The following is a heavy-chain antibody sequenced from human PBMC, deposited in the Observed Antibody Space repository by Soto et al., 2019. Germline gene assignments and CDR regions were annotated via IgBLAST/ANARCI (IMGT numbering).Heavy chain of an antibody. J-gene: IGHJ5*02. CDR1: GGSVSSGSYY. CDR3: ARGEMATISYSNWFDP. Sequence: QVQLQESGPGLVKPSETLSLTCTVSGGSVSSGSYYWSWIRQPPGKGLEWIGYIYYSGSTNYNPSLKSRVTISVDTSKNQFSLKLSSVTAADTAVYYCARGEMATISYSNWFDPWGQGTLVTVSS. CDR2: IYYSGST. D-gene: IGHD5-12*01. V-gene: IGHV4-61*01.